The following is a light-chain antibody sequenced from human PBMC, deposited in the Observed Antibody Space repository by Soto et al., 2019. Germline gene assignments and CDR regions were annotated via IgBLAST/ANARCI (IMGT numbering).Light chain of an antibody. J-gene: IGLJ3*02. CDR2: FKSDGSH. CDR1: SGHSSYA. V-gene: IGLV4-69*01. CDR3: QAWGTGIWV. Sequence: QPVLTQSPSASASLGASVKLTCTLSSGHSSYAIAWHQQQPEKGPRFLMKFKSDGSHSKGDGIPDRFSGSSSGAERYLTISSLQSEDEADYYCQAWGTGIWVFGGGTQLTVL.